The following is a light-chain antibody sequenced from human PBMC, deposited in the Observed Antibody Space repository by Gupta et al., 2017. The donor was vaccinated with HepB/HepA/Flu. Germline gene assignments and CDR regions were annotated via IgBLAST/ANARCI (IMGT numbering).Light chain of an antibody. J-gene: IGKJ1*01. V-gene: IGKV4-1*01. CDR2: WAS. CDR3: QQYYASPWT. CDR1: QNLLYSSSNKNN. Sequence: DIVMTPSPDSLSVSLGERATINCKSSQNLLYSSSNKNNLTWYQQKPGQPPKLLIYWASTRNSGVPDRFNGSGSGTDFTLTISSLQAEDVAVYYCQQYYASPWTFGQGTKVEIK.